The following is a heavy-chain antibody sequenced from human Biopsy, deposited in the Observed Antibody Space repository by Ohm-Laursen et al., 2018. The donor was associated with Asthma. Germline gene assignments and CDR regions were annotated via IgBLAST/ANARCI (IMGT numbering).Heavy chain of an antibody. CDR2: IWYDGRKK. Sequence: LRLSCAASGITFSTYGMHWVRQAPGKGLEWVSFIWYDGRKKTYADSVKGRFTISRDNSKNTLSLQMNSLTAEDTAVYYCAREGVAGTHIEDWGQGTLVTVSS. V-gene: IGHV3-30*02. CDR1: GITFSTYG. CDR3: AREGVAGTHIED. J-gene: IGHJ4*02. D-gene: IGHD6-19*01.